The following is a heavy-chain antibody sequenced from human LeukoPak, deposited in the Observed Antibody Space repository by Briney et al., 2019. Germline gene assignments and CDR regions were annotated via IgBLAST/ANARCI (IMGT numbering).Heavy chain of an antibody. CDR2: ITSDGSRT. D-gene: IGHD1-14*01. CDR3: AKGNTITLDY. Sequence: RPGGSLRLSCAASGFTFSNYPMNWVRQAPGKGLEWVSAITSDGSRTYNADSVKGRFTISRDNSKNTLYLQMNGLRADDTAVYYCAKGNTITLDYWGQGTLVTVSS. J-gene: IGHJ4*02. V-gene: IGHV3-23*01. CDR1: GFTFSNYP.